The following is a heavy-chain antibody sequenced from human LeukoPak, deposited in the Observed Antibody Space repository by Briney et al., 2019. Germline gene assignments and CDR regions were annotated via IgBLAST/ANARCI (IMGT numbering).Heavy chain of an antibody. Sequence: GESLKISCKASGYSFTTYWIAWVRHMPGKGLEWMGIIYPGDSDTRYNPSFQGQITISAGKSINTAYLQWSSLKASDTAIYYCARQATVTTNFDSWGQGTLVTVSS. D-gene: IGHD4-17*01. CDR2: IYPGDSDT. V-gene: IGHV5-51*01. J-gene: IGHJ4*02. CDR1: GYSFTTYW. CDR3: ARQATVTTNFDS.